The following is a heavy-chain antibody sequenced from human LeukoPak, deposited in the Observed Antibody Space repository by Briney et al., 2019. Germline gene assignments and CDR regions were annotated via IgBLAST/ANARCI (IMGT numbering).Heavy chain of an antibody. Sequence: ASVKVSCKASGYTFTSYGISWVRQAPGQGLEWMGWINAGNGNTKYSQKFQGRVTITRDTSASTAYMELSSLRSEDTAVYYCARGTRYYYDSSGSDKGFDYWGQGTLVTVSS. V-gene: IGHV1-3*01. CDR2: INAGNGNT. D-gene: IGHD3-22*01. CDR3: ARGTRYYYDSSGSDKGFDY. CDR1: GYTFTSYG. J-gene: IGHJ4*02.